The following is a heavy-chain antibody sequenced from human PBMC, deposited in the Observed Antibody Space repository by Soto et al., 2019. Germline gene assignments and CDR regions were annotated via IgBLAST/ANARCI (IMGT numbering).Heavy chain of an antibody. CDR1: GGTFSSYA. D-gene: IGHD3-9*01. CDR3: ARDPRSNYDILTADDAFDI. CDR2: IIPIFGTA. J-gene: IGHJ3*02. Sequence: QVQLVQSGAEVKKPGSSVKVSCKASGGTFSSYAISWVRQAPGQGLEWMGGIIPIFGTANYAQKFQGRVTITADKSTSTAYMELSSLRSEDTAVYYCARDPRSNYDILTADDAFDIWGQGTMVTVSS. V-gene: IGHV1-69*06.